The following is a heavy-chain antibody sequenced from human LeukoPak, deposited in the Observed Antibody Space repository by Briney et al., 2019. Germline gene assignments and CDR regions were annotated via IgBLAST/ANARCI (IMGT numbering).Heavy chain of an antibody. Sequence: SETLSLTCNVSGGSISSYYWSWIRQPAGKGLEWIGLIYTSGGTNYNPSLKNRVTISVDTSKNLFSLKLSSLSAADTAVYYCVRLAALRGFYYYMDVWGKGTAVTVSS. J-gene: IGHJ6*03. V-gene: IGHV4-4*07. CDR2: IYTSGGT. CDR1: GGSISSYY. D-gene: IGHD6-25*01. CDR3: VRLAALRGFYYYMDV.